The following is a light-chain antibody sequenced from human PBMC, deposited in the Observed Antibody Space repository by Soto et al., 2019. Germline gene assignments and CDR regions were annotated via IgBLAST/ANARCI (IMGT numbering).Light chain of an antibody. Sequence: QSALTQPASVSGSPGQSITISCTGTRSDVGSYTLVSWYQQHPGRAPKLLIYEDNKRPSGVSYRFSGSKSGNTASLTISGLQADDEADYYFCSYAGSSTSWVFGGGTKVTVL. CDR2: EDN. J-gene: IGLJ3*02. CDR1: RSDVGSYTL. CDR3: CSYAGSSTSWV. V-gene: IGLV2-23*01.